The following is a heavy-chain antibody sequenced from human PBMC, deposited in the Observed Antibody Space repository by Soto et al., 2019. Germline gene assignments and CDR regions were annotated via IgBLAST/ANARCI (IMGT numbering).Heavy chain of an antibody. J-gene: IGHJ4*02. Sequence: GGSLRLSCAASGFTFNAAWMNWVRQTPGKGLEWVGRIKSKVNGGTIDYAAPVKGRFTISRDDSKNTLYLEMNSLKTEDTAVNYCNADLPDWGAYAFDYWGQGTLVTVSS. CDR3: NADLPDWGAYAFDY. CDR2: IKSKVNGGTI. D-gene: IGHD3-16*01. V-gene: IGHV3-15*07. CDR1: GFTFNAAW.